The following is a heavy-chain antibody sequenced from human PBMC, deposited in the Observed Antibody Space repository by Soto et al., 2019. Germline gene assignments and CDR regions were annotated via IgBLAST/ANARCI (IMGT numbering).Heavy chain of an antibody. CDR2: IYYSGST. D-gene: IGHD3-16*01. CDR3: ARWGQKGSHLNYYFDY. CDR1: GGSISSGGYY. V-gene: IGHV4-31*03. Sequence: QVQLQESGPGLVKPSQTLSLTCTVSGGSISSGGYYWSWIRQHPGKGLEWIGYIYYSGSTYYNPSLKSRVTISVDTSKDEFSLKLSSVTAADTAVYYCARWGQKGSHLNYYFDYWGQGTLVTVSS. J-gene: IGHJ4*02.